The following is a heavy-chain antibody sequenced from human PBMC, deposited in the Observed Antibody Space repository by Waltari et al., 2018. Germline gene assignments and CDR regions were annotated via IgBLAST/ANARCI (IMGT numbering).Heavy chain of an antibody. D-gene: IGHD3-10*01. V-gene: IGHV6-1*01. CDR1: GDSVSSNSAI. CDR2: TYYRSKWYS. Sequence: QVQLQQSAPGLVKPSQTLSPTCALSGDSVSSNSAIWNWIRQSPSRGLEWLGRTYYRSKWYSDSAVSVKSRITINPDTSKNQFSLQLNSVTPEDTAVYYCARGGFGFNAGRFDSWGRGTLVTVTS. CDR3: ARGGFGFNAGRFDS. J-gene: IGHJ4*02.